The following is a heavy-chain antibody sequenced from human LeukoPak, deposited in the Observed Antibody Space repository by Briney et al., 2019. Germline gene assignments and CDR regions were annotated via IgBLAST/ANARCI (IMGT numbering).Heavy chain of an antibody. D-gene: IGHD4-23*01. V-gene: IGHV3-7*05. CDR3: AGPPMGGGNSPFDS. J-gene: IGHJ4*02. CDR1: GFSFSSDW. Sequence: PGGSLRLSCAASGFSFSSDWMSWVRQAPGKGLEWVANIRRDGSQKYYVDSVKGRFTISRDNADNSLYLHMNSLRAEDTAVYYCAGPPMGGGNSPFDSWGQGTLVTVSS. CDR2: IRRDGSQK.